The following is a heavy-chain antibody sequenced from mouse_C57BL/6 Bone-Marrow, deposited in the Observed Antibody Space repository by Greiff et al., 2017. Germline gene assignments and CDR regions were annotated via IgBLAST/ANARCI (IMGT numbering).Heavy chain of an antibody. Sequence: VQLQQSGAELARPGASVKLSCKASGYTFTSYGISWVKQRTGQGLEWIGEISPRSGNTYYNEKFKGKATLTADKSSSTAYMELRSLTSEDSAGYFCARSGYCNHYAMDYWGQVTSVTGSS. J-gene: IGHJ4*01. D-gene: IGHD2-10*02. V-gene: IGHV1-81*01. CDR3: ARSGYCNHYAMDY. CDR1: GYTFTSYG. CDR2: ISPRSGNT.